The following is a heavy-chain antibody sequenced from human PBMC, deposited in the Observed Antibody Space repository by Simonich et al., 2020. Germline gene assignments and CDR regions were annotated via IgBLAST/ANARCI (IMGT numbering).Heavy chain of an antibody. V-gene: IGHV1-2*02. CDR2: INPNSGGT. Sequence: QVQLVQSGAEVKKPGASVKVSCNASGYPFTGYYMLWGRPAPGQGLEGMGGINPNSGGTNYAQKVQGRVTMTRDTSISTDYMELSRLRSDDTAVYYCARNGLVGILKAFDIWGQGTMVTVSS. CDR3: ARNGLVGILKAFDI. D-gene: IGHD2-21*01. J-gene: IGHJ3*02. CDR1: GYPFTGYY.